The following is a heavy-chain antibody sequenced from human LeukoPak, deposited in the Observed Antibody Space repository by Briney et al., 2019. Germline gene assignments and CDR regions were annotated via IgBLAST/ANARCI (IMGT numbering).Heavy chain of an antibody. Sequence: PGGSLRLSCAASGFTFSNYAMAWVRQAPGKGLEWVSAISGSGSSTYYAESVKGRFTISRDNSKNTLYLQVNSLRADDTALYYCTKDLVHGDNEAYWGQGTLVTVSS. V-gene: IGHV3-23*01. CDR3: TKDLVHGDNEAY. CDR1: GFTFSNYA. J-gene: IGHJ4*02. CDR2: ISGSGSST. D-gene: IGHD4-17*01.